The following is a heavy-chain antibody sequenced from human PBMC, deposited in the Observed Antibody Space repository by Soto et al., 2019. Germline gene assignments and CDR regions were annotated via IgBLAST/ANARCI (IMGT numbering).Heavy chain of an antibody. D-gene: IGHD6-13*01. CDR1: GFTFSNYG. J-gene: IGHJ4*02. V-gene: IGHV3-30*18. Sequence: QVQLVESGGGVVQPGRSLSLSCAASGFTFSNYGIHWVRQAPGKGLEWVAVISYDGNNKYYADSVKGRFTISRDNSKNSFYLQMNSLRAEDTAVYYCAKDISLLAAAVDYWGKGTLVTVSS. CDR3: AKDISLLAAAVDY. CDR2: ISYDGNNK.